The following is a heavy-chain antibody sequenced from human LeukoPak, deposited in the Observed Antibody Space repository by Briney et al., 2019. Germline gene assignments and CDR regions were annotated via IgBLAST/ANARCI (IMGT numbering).Heavy chain of an antibody. CDR2: MNSDGSST. Sequence: GGSLRLSCVVSGFTFSNYWMHWVRQAPGKGLVWVSRMNSDGSSTTYADSVKGRFTISRDNAKNTLYLQMNSLRAEDTAVYYCAREAIAVGERYFDYWGQGTLVTVSS. D-gene: IGHD6-19*01. CDR3: AREAIAVGERYFDY. V-gene: IGHV3-74*01. J-gene: IGHJ4*02. CDR1: GFTFSNYW.